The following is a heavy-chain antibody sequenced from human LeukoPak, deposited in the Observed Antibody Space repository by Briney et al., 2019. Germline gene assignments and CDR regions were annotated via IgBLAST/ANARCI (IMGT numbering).Heavy chain of an antibody. CDR3: ARASMVRGVIISYWFDP. CDR1: GYTFTSYD. J-gene: IGHJ5*02. V-gene: IGHV1-8*01. CDR2: MNPNSGNT. D-gene: IGHD3-10*01. Sequence: ASVKVSCKASGYTFTSYDINWVRQATGQGLEWMGWMNPNSGNTGYAQKFQGRVTMTRNTSISTAYMELSSLRSEDTAVYYCARASMVRGVIISYWFDPWGQGTLVTVSS.